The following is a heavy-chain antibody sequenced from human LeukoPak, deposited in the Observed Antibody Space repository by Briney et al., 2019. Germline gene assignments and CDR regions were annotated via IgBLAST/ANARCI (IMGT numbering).Heavy chain of an antibody. CDR3: ARQYGSGSSYTPVVDL. CDR1: GGSISSHYY. V-gene: IGHV4-39*01. Sequence: SETLSLTCTVSGGSISSHYYWIWIRQPPGKGLEWIGSIYYSGSTYYNPSLKSRVTISVDTSRNQFSLKLSSLTTAEAAVYYCARQYGSGSSYTPVVDLWGQGTLVTVSS. CDR2: IYYSGST. J-gene: IGHJ4*02. D-gene: IGHD3-10*01.